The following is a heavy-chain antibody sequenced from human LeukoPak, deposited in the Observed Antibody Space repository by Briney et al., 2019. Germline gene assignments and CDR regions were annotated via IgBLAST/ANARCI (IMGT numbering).Heavy chain of an antibody. V-gene: IGHV3-74*01. Sequence: GGSLRLSCLTSGFTLSTNAMSWVRQAPGKGLVWVSRLNSDGSSTTYADSVKGRFTISRDNVKNTLYLQMNSLRAEDTAVYYCARTISSSTTSCFLYWGQGTQVTVSS. D-gene: IGHD2/OR15-2a*01. J-gene: IGHJ4*02. CDR3: ARTISSSTTSCFLY. CDR1: GFTLSTNA. CDR2: LNSDGSST.